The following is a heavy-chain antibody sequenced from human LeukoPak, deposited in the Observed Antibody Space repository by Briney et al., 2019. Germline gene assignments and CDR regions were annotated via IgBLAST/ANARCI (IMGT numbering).Heavy chain of an antibody. Sequence: ASVKVSCKASGYTFTGYYMHWVRQAPGQGLEWMGRINPNSGGTDYAQKFQGRVTMTRDTSISTAYVELSRLRSDGTAVYYCARVRDYRTYDYWGQGTLVTVSS. D-gene: IGHD4-11*01. CDR2: INPNSGGT. J-gene: IGHJ4*02. CDR1: GYTFTGYY. V-gene: IGHV1-2*06. CDR3: ARVRDYRTYDY.